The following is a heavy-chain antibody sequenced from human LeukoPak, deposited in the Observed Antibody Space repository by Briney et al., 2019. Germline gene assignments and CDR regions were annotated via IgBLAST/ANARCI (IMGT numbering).Heavy chain of an antibody. J-gene: IGHJ3*02. D-gene: IGHD4-23*01. CDR2: IYSGGST. CDR1: GFTVSSNY. Sequence: PGGSLRLSCAAYGFTVSSNYMSWVRQAPGKGLEWVSVIYSGGSTYYADSVKGRFTISRDNSKNTLYLQMNSLRAEDTAVYYCAREDDYGGNSRAFDIWGQGTMVTVSS. V-gene: IGHV3-66*01. CDR3: AREDDYGGNSRAFDI.